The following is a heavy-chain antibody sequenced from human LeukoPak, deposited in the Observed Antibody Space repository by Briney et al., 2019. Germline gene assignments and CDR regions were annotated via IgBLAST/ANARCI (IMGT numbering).Heavy chain of an antibody. CDR3: AKRGGYWYFDL. Sequence: SETLSLTCTVSGGSISSGSYYWSWIRQPAGKGLEWIGRIYTSGSTNYNSSFKSRVTISVDTSKNQFSLNLSSVTAADTAVDYCAKRGGYWYFDLWGRGTLVTVSS. CDR2: IYTSGST. CDR1: GGSISSGSYY. V-gene: IGHV4-61*02. J-gene: IGHJ2*01. D-gene: IGHD3-10*01.